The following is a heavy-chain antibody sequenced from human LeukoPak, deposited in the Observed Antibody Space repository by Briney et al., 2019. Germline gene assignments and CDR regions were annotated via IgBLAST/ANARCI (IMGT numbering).Heavy chain of an antibody. CDR3: ARSSDSSGYYDYFDY. D-gene: IGHD3-22*01. CDR2: IYPGDSDT. J-gene: IGHJ4*02. Sequence: GESLKISCKGSGYSFTSYWIGWVRQLPGKGLEWMAIIYPGDSDTRYSPSLKGQVTISADKSISTAYLQWSSLKASDTAMYYCARSSDSSGYYDYFDYWGQGTLVTVSS. CDR1: GYSFTSYW. V-gene: IGHV5-51*01.